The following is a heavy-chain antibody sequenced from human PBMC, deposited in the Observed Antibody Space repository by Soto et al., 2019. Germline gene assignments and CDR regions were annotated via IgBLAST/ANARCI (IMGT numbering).Heavy chain of an antibody. D-gene: IGHD3-22*01. V-gene: IGHV4-38-2*02. CDR2: IYHTGNT. J-gene: IGHJ5*02. CDR3: ARDYYDSSDYTTNWFDP. CDR1: GASISSYNY. Sequence: SETLSLTCNVSGASISSYNYWAWIRQPPGKGLEWIGSIYHTGNTYYNPSLRSRVTISVDTSKNQFSLKLTSVTAADTAVYYCARDYYDSSDYTTNWFDPWGQGTLVTVSS.